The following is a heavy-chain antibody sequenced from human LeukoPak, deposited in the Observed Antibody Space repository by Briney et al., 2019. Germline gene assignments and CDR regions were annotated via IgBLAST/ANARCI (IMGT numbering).Heavy chain of an antibody. CDR1: GFTFSSYW. J-gene: IGHJ4*02. CDR3: AKDGSGSYYAPDY. CDR2: ISNTGGST. Sequence: GGSLRLSCAASGFTFSSYWMHWVRQGPGKGLEWVSSISNTGGSTYYADSVKGRFTISRDNSKNALYLQMNSLRAEDTAVYYCAKDGSGSYYAPDYWGQGTLVTVSS. V-gene: IGHV3-23*01. D-gene: IGHD3-10*01.